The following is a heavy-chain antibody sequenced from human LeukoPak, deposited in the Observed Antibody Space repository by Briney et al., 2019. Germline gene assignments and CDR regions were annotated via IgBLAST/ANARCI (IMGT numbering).Heavy chain of an antibody. CDR1: GGSISSGSYY. CDR2: IYTSGST. Sequence: SETLSLTCTVSGGSISSGSYYWSWIRQPAGKGLEWIGRIYTSGSTNFNPSLKSRVTISVDTSKNQFSLKLSSVTAADTAVYYCARSDIVVVPAFDYWGQGTLVTVSS. V-gene: IGHV4-61*02. D-gene: IGHD2-2*01. J-gene: IGHJ4*02. CDR3: ARSDIVVVPAFDY.